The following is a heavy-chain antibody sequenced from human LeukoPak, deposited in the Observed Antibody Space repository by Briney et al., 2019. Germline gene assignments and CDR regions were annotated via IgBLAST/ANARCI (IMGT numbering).Heavy chain of an antibody. CDR2: ITPNSGGT. Sequence: GASVKVSCKASGYTFTGYYMHWVRQAPGQGLEWMGRITPNSGGTNYAQKFQGRVTMTRDTSNSTAYMELSRLRSDDTAGYYCARDRSYVSSGYFAFDIWGQGTMVSVSS. CDR3: ARDRSYVSSGYFAFDI. D-gene: IGHD3-22*01. V-gene: IGHV1-2*02. CDR1: GYTFTGYY. J-gene: IGHJ3*02.